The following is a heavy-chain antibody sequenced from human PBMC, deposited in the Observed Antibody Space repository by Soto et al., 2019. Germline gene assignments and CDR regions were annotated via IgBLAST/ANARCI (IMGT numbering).Heavy chain of an antibody. D-gene: IGHD3-10*01. CDR2: IIPVFGTT. V-gene: IGHV1-69*18. Sequence: QVQLVQSGAELKKPGSSVKVSCKASGDTFSGYPINWVRQAHGVGLEWMGRIIPVFGTTNDAQRFEGRVTFTADESTNTAYMELRGLLSEDTAVYYCARDGGFGELKYWGPGTLVTVSS. J-gene: IGHJ4*02. CDR3: ARDGGFGELKY. CDR1: GDTFSGYP.